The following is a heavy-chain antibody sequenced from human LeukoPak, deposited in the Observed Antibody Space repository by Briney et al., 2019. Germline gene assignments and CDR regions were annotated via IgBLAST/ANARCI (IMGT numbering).Heavy chain of an antibody. CDR2: ISYDGSNK. D-gene: IGHD2-2*01. Sequence: GRSLRLSCAASGFTFSSYAMHWVRQAPGKGLEWVAVISYDGSNKYYADSVKGRFTISRDNSKNTLYLQMNSLRAEDTAVYYCVREAMLGGYFDYWGQGTLVTVSS. J-gene: IGHJ4*02. CDR1: GFTFSSYA. V-gene: IGHV3-30-3*01. CDR3: VREAMLGGYFDY.